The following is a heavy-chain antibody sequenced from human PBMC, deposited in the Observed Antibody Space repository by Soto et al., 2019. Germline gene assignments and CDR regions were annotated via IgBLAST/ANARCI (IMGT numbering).Heavy chain of an antibody. D-gene: IGHD6-19*01. J-gene: IGHJ4*02. CDR3: AAAEQWLADPFDY. V-gene: IGHV3-30-3*01. Sequence: GGSLRLSCAASGFTFRIYTMHWVRQAPGKGLEWVSVISYDGDSIFYTDSVKGRFTISRDNSKNTLYLQMNSLRAEDTAVYYCAAAEQWLADPFDYWGQGTLVTVSS. CDR1: GFTFRIYT. CDR2: ISYDGDSI.